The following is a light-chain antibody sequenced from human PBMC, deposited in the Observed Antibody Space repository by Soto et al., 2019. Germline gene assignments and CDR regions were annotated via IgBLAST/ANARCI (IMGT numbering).Light chain of an antibody. Sequence: QSVLTQPPSVSGAPGQRVTISCTGSSSNIGAGYDVHWYQQLPGTAPKLLIYGNSNRPSGVPDRFSGSKSGTSASLAITGLQAEDEAYYCGQSYDSILSYLFGGGTKLTVL. CDR1: SSNIGAGYD. J-gene: IGLJ2*01. CDR3: QSYDSILSYL. CDR2: GNS. V-gene: IGLV1-40*01.